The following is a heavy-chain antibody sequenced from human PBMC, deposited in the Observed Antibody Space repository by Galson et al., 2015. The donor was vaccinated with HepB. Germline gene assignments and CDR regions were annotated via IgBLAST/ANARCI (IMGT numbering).Heavy chain of an antibody. J-gene: IGHJ4*02. D-gene: IGHD6-6*01. CDR2: IYSAGKA. CDR3: AGTSSKRY. V-gene: IGHV3-53*01. Sequence: SLRLSCAASGFTVGNKYESWVRQAPGKGPEWVSLIYSAGKAYYADSVKGGFTVPRDSSGNTLCLQMNSLRAEDTAVYYCAGTSSKRYWGQGALVTVSS. CDR1: GFTVGNKY.